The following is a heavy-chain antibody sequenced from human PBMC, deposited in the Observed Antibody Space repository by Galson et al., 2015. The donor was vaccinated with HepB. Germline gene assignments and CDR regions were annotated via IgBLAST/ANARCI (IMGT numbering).Heavy chain of an antibody. J-gene: IGHJ4*02. CDR1: RFTFGRYW. CDR3: ARVDTSSSEYYFDY. CDR2: IKQDGSEK. V-gene: IGHV3-7*01. Sequence: SLRLSCAASRFTFGRYWMSWVRQAPGKGLEWVANIKQDGSEKYYVDSVKGRFIISRDNAKNSLYLQMNSLRAEDTAMYYCARVDTSSSEYYFDYWGQGTLLTVSS. D-gene: IGHD6-6*01.